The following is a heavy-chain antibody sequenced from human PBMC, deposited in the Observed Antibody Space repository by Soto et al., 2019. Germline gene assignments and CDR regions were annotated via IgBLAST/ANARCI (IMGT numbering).Heavy chain of an antibody. J-gene: IGHJ4*02. CDR3: AKDHGYSSGWQSGWYFDY. CDR1: GFTFSAYA. CDR2: ISGSGRGT. D-gene: IGHD6-19*01. V-gene: IGHV3-23*01. Sequence: PGGSLRLSCAASGFTFSAYAMSWVRQAPGKGLEWVAAISGSGRGTYYADSVKGRFTISRDNSKNTLYLQMNSLRAEDTAVYYCAKDHGYSSGWQSGWYFDYWGQGTLVTVSS.